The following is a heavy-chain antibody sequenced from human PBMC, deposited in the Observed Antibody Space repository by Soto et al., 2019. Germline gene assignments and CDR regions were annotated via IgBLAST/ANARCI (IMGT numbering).Heavy chain of an antibody. CDR1: GFTFSSYS. D-gene: IGHD3-22*01. CDR3: ARGTKRPTARADYYDSSGYY. CDR2: ISSSSSTI. V-gene: IGHV3-48*02. Sequence: GGSLRLSCAASGFTFSSYSMNWVRQAPGKGLEWVSYISSSSSTIYYADSVKGRFTISRDNAKNSLYLQMNSLRDEDTAVYYCARGTKRPTARADYYDSSGYYWGQGALVTVSS. J-gene: IGHJ4*02.